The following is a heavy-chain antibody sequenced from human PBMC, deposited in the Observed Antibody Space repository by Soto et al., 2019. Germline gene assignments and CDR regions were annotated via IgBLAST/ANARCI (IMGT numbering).Heavy chain of an antibody. J-gene: IGHJ4*02. D-gene: IGHD1-26*01. CDR3: ARGGGSYPYFDY. CDR2: IYYSGST. V-gene: IGHV4-31*03. CDR1: GGSISSGGYY. Sequence: SETLSLTCTVSGGSISSGGYYWSWIRQHPGKGLEWIGYIYYSGSTYYNPSLKSRVTISVDTSKNQFSLKLSSVTAADTAVYYCARGGGSYPYFDYWGQGTLVTVSS.